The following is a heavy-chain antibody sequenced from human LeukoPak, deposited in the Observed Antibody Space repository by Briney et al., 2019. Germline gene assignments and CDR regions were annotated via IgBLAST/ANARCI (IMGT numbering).Heavy chain of an antibody. CDR3: ARGVGFVKIDY. CDR1: GGSFSGYY. Sequence: SETLSLTCAVYGGSFSGYYWSWIRQPPGKGLEWIGEINHSGRTNYNPSLKSRVTISVDTSKNQFSLKLSSVTAADTAVYYCARGVGFVKIDYWGQGTLVTASS. D-gene: IGHD3-10*01. J-gene: IGHJ4*02. CDR2: INHSGRT. V-gene: IGHV4-34*01.